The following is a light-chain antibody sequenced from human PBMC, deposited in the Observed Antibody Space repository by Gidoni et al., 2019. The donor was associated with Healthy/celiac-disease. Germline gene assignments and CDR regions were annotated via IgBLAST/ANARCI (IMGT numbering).Light chain of an antibody. J-gene: IGKJ4*01. CDR2: EAS. CDR1: QDISNY. Sequence: DIQMTQSPSSLSASVGDRVTITCQASQDISNYLNWYQQKQGEAPKLLIYEASNLETGVPSRFSGSGSGTDFTFTISSLQPEDIATYYCQRYDNLPLFGGGTKVEIK. V-gene: IGKV1-33*01. CDR3: QRYDNLPL.